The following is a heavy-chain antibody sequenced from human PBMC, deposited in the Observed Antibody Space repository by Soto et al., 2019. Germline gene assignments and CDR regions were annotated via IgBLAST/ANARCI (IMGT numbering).Heavy chain of an antibody. J-gene: IGHJ4*02. CDR3: AGGGHCTNGVCSALDY. V-gene: IGHV4-59*08. Sequence: PEETLSLTCTVSGGSISTYYWNWIRQPPGKGLEWIGYIYYGGSANYSPSLKSRVTISVDTSKKQFSLKLSSVTAADTAVYYCAGGGHCTNGVCSALDYWGQGTLVTVSS. CDR1: GGSISTYY. D-gene: IGHD2-8*01. CDR2: IYYGGSA.